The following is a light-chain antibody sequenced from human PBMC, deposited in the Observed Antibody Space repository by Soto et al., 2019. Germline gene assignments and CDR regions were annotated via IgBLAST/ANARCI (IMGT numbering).Light chain of an antibody. Sequence: QSVLTQPPSASGSPGQSVAISCTGTSRDVGDQNYVSWYQQHPGKAPKLIIYAVSNRPSGVPDRFSGSKSGNTASLTISGLRAEDEADYYCCSHAGNNNYVFGTGTKVTVL. J-gene: IGLJ1*01. CDR3: CSHAGNNNYV. CDR2: AVS. CDR1: SRDVGDQNY. V-gene: IGLV2-8*01.